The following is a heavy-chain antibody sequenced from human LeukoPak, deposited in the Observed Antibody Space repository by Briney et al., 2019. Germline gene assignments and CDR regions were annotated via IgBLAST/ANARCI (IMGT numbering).Heavy chain of an antibody. D-gene: IGHD6-13*01. CDR1: GFTFSSYA. J-gene: IGHJ4*02. V-gene: IGHV3-23*01. Sequence: GGSLRLSCAASGFTFSSYAMSWVRQAPGKGLEWVSAISGSGGSTYYADSVKGRFTISRDNSENTLYLQMNSLRAEDTAVYYCPIDPIAAAGTRGNYWGQGTLVTVSS. CDR2: ISGSGGST. CDR3: PIDPIAAAGTRGNY.